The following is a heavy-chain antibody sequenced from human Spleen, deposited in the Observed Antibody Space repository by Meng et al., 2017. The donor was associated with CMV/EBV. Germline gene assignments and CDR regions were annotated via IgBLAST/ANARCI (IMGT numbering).Heavy chain of an antibody. V-gene: IGHV5-51*01. CDR3: ANPHEEHP. J-gene: IGHJ5*02. CDR1: GYSFTSYW. Sequence: GGSLRLSCKGSGYSFTSYWIGWVRQMPGKGLEWMGIIYPDDSDTRYSPSFQGQVTISADKSISTAYLQWTSLKASDTAMYYCANPHEEHPWGQGTLVTVSS. CDR2: IYPDDSDT.